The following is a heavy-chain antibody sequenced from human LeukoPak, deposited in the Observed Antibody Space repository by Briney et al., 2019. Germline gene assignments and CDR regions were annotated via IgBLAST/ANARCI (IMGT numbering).Heavy chain of an antibody. CDR2: INSDGRST. CDR1: GFTFSRYW. D-gene: IGHD3-16*01. V-gene: IGHV3-74*01. J-gene: IGHJ4*02. Sequence: GGSLRLSCVASGFTFSRYWMHWVRQAPGKGLVWVSRINSDGRSTNYADSVKGRFSISRDNAENTLYLQMNSLRVEDTAVYYCAKDHIGGDYWGQGTLVAVSS. CDR3: AKDHIGGDY.